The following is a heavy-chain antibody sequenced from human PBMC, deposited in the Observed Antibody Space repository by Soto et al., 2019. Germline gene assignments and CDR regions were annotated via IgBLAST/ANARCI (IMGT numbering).Heavy chain of an antibody. D-gene: IGHD5-12*01. CDR2: INPNGGAT. CDR1: GDSFSAFY. J-gene: IGHJ6*03. Sequence: QVQLVQSGAEVKKPGASVKVSCKTSGDSFSAFYLHWVRQAPGQGLEWLGWINPNGGATKYAQKFRGRVAMTRDTYIRTAYLELSRLRADDTAIYYCARESGGATATLDYNYFYMDVWGKGTKVTVSS. CDR3: ARESGGATATLDYNYFYMDV. V-gene: IGHV1-2*02.